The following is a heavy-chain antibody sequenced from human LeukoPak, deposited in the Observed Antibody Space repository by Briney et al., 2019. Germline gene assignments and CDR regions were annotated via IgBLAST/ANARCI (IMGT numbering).Heavy chain of an antibody. CDR3: ARDARDGYNRDIDY. CDR2: INPNSGST. Sequence: ASVKVSCEASGYTFTGYYMHWVRQAPGQGLEWMGWINPNSGSTNYAQKFQGMVTMTSDTSISTAYMELPRLRSDDTAVYYCARDARDGYNRDIDYWGQGTLVTVSS. D-gene: IGHD5-24*01. V-gene: IGHV1-2*02. CDR1: GYTFTGYY. J-gene: IGHJ4*02.